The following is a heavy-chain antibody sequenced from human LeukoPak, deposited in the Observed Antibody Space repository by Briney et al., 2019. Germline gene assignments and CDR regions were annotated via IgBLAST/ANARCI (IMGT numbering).Heavy chain of an antibody. D-gene: IGHD2-8*01. CDR2: ISGGSSFI. CDR3: TRGGASTSYYWFY. J-gene: IGHJ4*02. CDR1: GFSFSSYS. Sequence: GGSLRLSCAASGFSFSSYSINWVRQAPGKGLEWVSSISGGSSFISYADSVKGRFIISRDNAKSSLYLQMDSLRGEDTAVYYCTRGGASTSYYWFYWGQGTLVTVSS. V-gene: IGHV3-21*04.